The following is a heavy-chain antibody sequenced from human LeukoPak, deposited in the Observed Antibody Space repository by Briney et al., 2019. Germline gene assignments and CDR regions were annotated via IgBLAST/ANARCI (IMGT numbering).Heavy chain of an antibody. V-gene: IGHV3-66*02. CDR2: IYSDGRT. CDR1: GFTISTDH. Sequence: GGSLRLSCAASGFTISTDHMSWVRQAPGKGLKWVSIIYSDGRTYYADSVRGLFTISRDNSKNTLYLQMNNLRPEDTALYYCARGGIKTFYSFDYWGQGTLVTVSS. J-gene: IGHJ4*02. CDR3: ARGGIKTFYSFDY. D-gene: IGHD3-16*01.